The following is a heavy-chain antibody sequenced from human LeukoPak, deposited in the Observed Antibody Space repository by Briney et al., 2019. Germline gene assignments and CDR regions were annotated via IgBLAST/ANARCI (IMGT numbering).Heavy chain of an antibody. V-gene: IGHV1-46*01. D-gene: IGHD6-19*01. CDR3: VRSVGSSGWYGEFDY. Sequence: ASAKVSCKASGYTFTSYYMHWVRQAPGHGLEWMGIINPSGGSTSYVQKLQGRVTMTRDTSTSTVYMEVSSLRSEDTAVYFCVRSVGSSGWYGEFDYWGQGTLVTVSS. J-gene: IGHJ4*02. CDR1: GYTFTSYY. CDR2: INPSGGST.